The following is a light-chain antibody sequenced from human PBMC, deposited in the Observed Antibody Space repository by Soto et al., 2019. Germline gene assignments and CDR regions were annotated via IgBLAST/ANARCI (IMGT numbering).Light chain of an antibody. CDR1: SGDVGGYNF. V-gene: IGLV2-14*01. CDR2: EAT. CDR3: SSYTSRDTRV. J-gene: IGLJ1*01. Sequence: QSALTQPASVSGSPGQSITISCTGTSGDVGGYNFVSRYQQHPDKAPKLMVYEATKPTSGVSDRFSGSKSGNTASLTISGLQAEDDADYYCSSYTSRDTRVFGTGTKLTVL.